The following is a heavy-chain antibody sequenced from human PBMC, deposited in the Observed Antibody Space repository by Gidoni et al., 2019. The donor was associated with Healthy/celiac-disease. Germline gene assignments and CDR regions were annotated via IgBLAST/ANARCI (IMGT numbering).Heavy chain of an antibody. D-gene: IGHD6-19*01. CDR1: GFTFSSYA. J-gene: IGHJ4*02. CDR2: ISGSGGST. CDR3: AKDQSSGWYVAYYFDY. V-gene: IGHV3-23*01. Sequence: EVQLLESGGGLVQPGGSLRLACAAAGFTFSSYAMGWVRQAPGKGLEWVSAISGSGGSTYYADSVKGRFTISRDNSKNTLYLQMNSLRAEDTAVYYCAKDQSSGWYVAYYFDYWGQGTLVTVSS.